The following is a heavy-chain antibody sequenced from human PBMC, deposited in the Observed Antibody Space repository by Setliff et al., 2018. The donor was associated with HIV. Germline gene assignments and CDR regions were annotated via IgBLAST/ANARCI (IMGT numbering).Heavy chain of an antibody. V-gene: IGHV4-61*09. CDR3: ARHISPDMDNFWSGYRGYFDY. J-gene: IGHJ4*02. D-gene: IGHD3-3*01. Sequence: PSETLSLTCTVSGGSITSGSYYWSWIRQPAGKGLECIGHIYTSGNTNYNPSLESRVTISLDTSKKQFSLKLSSVTAADTAVYWCARHISPDMDNFWSGYRGYFDYWGQGTLVTVSS. CDR2: IYTSGNT. CDR1: GGSITSGSYY.